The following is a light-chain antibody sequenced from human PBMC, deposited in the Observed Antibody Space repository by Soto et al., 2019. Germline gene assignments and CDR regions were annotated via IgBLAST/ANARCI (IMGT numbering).Light chain of an antibody. CDR2: AAS. CDR3: QQLYRYPWT. J-gene: IGKJ1*01. V-gene: IGKV1-9*01. Sequence: IQLTQSPSSLSASFGDRVSLACRASQDITTHLAWYQQKPGKAPRLLIYAASTLQSGVPSRFSGSGFGTVFTLTITSLQPDDFATYSCQQLYRYPWTFGQGTTVDIK. CDR1: QDITTH.